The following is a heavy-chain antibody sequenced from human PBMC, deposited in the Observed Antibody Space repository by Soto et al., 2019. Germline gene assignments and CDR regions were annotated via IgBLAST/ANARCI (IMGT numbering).Heavy chain of an antibody. V-gene: IGHV4-34*01. CDR2: INHSGST. J-gene: IGHJ4*02. CDR1: GGSFSGYY. CDR3: ARSPTYDSTDY. D-gene: IGHD3-22*01. Sequence: PSETLSLTCAVYGGSFSGYYWSWLRQPPGRGLEWIGEINHSGSTNYNPSLKSRVTISVDTSKNQFSLKLSSVTAADTAVYYCARSPTYDSTDYWGQGTLVTVSS.